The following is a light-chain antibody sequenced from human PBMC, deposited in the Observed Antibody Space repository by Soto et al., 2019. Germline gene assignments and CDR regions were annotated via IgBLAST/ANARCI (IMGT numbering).Light chain of an antibody. CDR3: SSYSASSNCYFV. V-gene: IGLV2-8*01. Sequence: QSALTQPPSASGSPGQSVTISCTGSSSDIGGYNYDSWYQQYPARATKLIIYEVTKRPSGVPDRFSGSKSANTASLTVSGRQAEDEADYYCSSYSASSNCYFVFGGGTQLTVL. CDR2: EVT. J-gene: IGLJ3*02. CDR1: SSDIGGYNY.